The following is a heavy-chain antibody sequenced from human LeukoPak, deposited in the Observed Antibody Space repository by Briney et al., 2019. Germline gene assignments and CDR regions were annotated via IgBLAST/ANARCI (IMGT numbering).Heavy chain of an antibody. J-gene: IGHJ6*02. CDR3: ARDRGTIFGVVMPNYYYYGMDV. CDR2: ISAYNGNT. V-gene: IGHV1-18*01. CDR1: GYTFTSYV. D-gene: IGHD3-3*01. Sequence: ASVTVSCKASGYTFTSYVISWVRQAPGQGLEWMGWISAYNGNTNYAQKLQGRVTMTTDTSTSTDYMELRSRRSDDTAVYPCARDRGTIFGVVMPNYYYYGMDVSSQGTTVTAPS.